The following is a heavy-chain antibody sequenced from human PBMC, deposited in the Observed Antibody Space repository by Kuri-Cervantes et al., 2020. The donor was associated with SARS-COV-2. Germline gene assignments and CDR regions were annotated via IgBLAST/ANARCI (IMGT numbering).Heavy chain of an antibody. J-gene: IGHJ4*02. V-gene: IGHV4-61*09. CDR2: IYVRGST. CDR1: GGSIFSGSLY. CDR3: AGGRGLRWPHSFDY. D-gene: IGHD4-23*01. Sequence: SETLSLTCTVSGGSIFSGSLYWSWIRQPAGKGLEWIGHIYVRGSTDYNPSLKSRVTISVDTSKNQFSLKLSSVTAADTAVYYCAGGRGLRWPHSFDYWGQGTLVTVSS.